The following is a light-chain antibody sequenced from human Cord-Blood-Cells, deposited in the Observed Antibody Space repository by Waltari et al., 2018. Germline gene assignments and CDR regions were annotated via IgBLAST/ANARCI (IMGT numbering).Light chain of an antibody. J-gene: IGKJ1*01. CDR1: QGISSY. CDR2: AAS. Sequence: AIRMTQSPSSLSASTGDRVTINCRASQGISSYLAWYQQKPGKDPKLLIYAASTLQSGVPSRFSGSGSGTDFTLTISCLQSEDFATYYCQQYYSYPWTFGQGTKVEIK. V-gene: IGKV1-8*01. CDR3: QQYYSYPWT.